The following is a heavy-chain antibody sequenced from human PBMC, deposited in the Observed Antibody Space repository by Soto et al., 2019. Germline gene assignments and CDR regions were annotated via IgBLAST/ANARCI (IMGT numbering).Heavy chain of an antibody. D-gene: IGHD6-13*01. CDR1: GFTFSSYG. Sequence: QVQLVESGGGVVQPGRSLRLSCAASGFTFSSYGMHWVRQAPGQGLEWVAVIWYDGSNKYYADSVKGRFTISRDNSKNSLYLQMNSLRAEDTAVYYCARAPIREIAAAGTSLSYYYYGMDVWGQGTTVTVSS. J-gene: IGHJ6*02. V-gene: IGHV3-33*01. CDR3: ARAPIREIAAAGTSLSYYYYGMDV. CDR2: IWYDGSNK.